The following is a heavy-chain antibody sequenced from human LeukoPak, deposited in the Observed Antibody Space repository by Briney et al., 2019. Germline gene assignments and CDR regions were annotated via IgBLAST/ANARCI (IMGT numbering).Heavy chain of an antibody. D-gene: IGHD3-22*01. CDR2: IYYSGST. CDR1: GGSISSYY. V-gene: IGHV4-59*08. CDR3: ALLEYYYDSSGYYASGFDP. J-gene: IGHJ5*02. Sequence: SETLSLTCTVSGGSISSYYWSWIRQPPGKGLEWIGYIYYSGSTNYNPSLKSRVTISVDTSKNQFSLKLSSVTAADTAVYYCALLEYYYDSSGYYASGFDPWGQGTLVTVSS.